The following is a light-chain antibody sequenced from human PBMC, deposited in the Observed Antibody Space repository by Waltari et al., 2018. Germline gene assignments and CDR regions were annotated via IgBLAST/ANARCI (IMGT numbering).Light chain of an antibody. CDR2: RAS. V-gene: IGKV1-5*03. CDR3: QLYNSYVMYT. J-gene: IGKJ2*01. Sequence: DIQMSQSPSTLSASVEDRVTITCRASQRISTWFAWYQQKPGKAPKLLFSRASTLESGVPSRFAGSGSGTEFTLTISSLQPDDFGTYYCQLYNSYVMYTFGQGTKLDIK. CDR1: QRISTW.